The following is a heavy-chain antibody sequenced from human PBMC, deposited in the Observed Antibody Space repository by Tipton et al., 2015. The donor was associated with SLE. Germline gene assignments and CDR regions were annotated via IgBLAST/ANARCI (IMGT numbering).Heavy chain of an antibody. CDR3: ARWMYSSSWEVVDAFDI. J-gene: IGHJ3*02. V-gene: IGHV3-48*03. CDR2: ISTGGSTI. Sequence: SLRLSCVASGFTFSTYELNWVRQAPGKGLEWVSYISTGGSTIYYADSVKGRFTISRDNAKNSLYLKMNSLRAEDTAVYYCARWMYSSSWEVVDAFDIWGQGTMVTVSS. CDR1: GFTFSTYE. D-gene: IGHD6-13*01.